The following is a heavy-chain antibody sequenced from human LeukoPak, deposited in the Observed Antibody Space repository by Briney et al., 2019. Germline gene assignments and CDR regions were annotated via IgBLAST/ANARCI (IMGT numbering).Heavy chain of an antibody. D-gene: IGHD2-21*01. CDR2: INPNSGGT. Sequence: ASVNVSCKPTGDSFTDYYMHWKRQAPGQELEWMGWINPNSGGTSSAQKFQGRVTMTRDTSITTVYMEVSWMTSDDTAIYYCARADRLDGGPYLIGPWGQGTLVTVSS. CDR3: ARADRLDGGPYLIGP. V-gene: IGHV1-2*02. CDR1: GDSFTDYY. J-gene: IGHJ5*02.